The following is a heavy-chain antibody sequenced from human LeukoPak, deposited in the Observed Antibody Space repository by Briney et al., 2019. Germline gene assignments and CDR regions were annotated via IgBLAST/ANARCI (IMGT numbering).Heavy chain of an antibody. CDR2: ISTSSTYI. D-gene: IGHD3-16*01. Sequence: KPGGSLRLSCAASGFTFSSYSMNWVRQAPGKGLEWVSFISTSSTYIYYADSVKGRFTVSRDNANISLYLQMSSLRAEDTAVYYCARGGSSSDYWGQGTLVTVSS. CDR3: ARGGSSSDY. V-gene: IGHV3-21*01. CDR1: GFTFSSYS. J-gene: IGHJ4*02.